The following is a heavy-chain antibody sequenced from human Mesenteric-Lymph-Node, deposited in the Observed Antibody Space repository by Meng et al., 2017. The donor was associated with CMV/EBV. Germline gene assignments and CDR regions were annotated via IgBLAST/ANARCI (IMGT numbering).Heavy chain of an antibody. J-gene: IGHJ4*02. Sequence: GESLKISCAASGFTVSSNYMSWVRQAPGKGLEWVSVIYSGGSTYYADSVKGRFTISRDNSKNTLYLQMNSLGAEDTAVYYCARDLGIAAAPLGYWGQGTLVTVSS. CDR2: IYSGGST. CDR1: GFTVSSNY. D-gene: IGHD6-13*01. CDR3: ARDLGIAAAPLGY. V-gene: IGHV3-53*01.